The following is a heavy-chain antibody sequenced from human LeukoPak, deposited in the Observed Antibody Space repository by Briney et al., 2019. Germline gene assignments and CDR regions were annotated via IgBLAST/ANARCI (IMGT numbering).Heavy chain of an antibody. J-gene: IGHJ3*02. CDR1: GFTFSSCG. Sequence: PGGSLRLSCAASGFTFSSCGMHWVRQAPGKGLEWVALISYDGSNKYFADSVKGRFTISRDNSKSMLYLQMNSLRAEDTAVYYCARGNPFAYGDYDDAFDIWGQGTMVTVSS. D-gene: IGHD4-17*01. CDR2: ISYDGSNK. CDR3: ARGNPFAYGDYDDAFDI. V-gene: IGHV3-30*03.